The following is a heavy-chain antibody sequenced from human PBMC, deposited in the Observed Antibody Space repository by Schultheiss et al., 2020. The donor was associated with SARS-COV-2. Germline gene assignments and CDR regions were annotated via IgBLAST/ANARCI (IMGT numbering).Heavy chain of an antibody. CDR1: GGSVRSGSYY. CDR2: IYYSGST. V-gene: IGHV4-39*01. D-gene: IGHD2-2*02. Sequence: SETLSLTCAVSGGSVRSGSYYWTWIRQSPGKGLEWIGSIYYSGSTYYNPSLKSRVTISVDTSKNQFSLKLSSVTAADTAVYYCARLSPAAIPRGGYYYYGMDVWGQGTTVTVSS. CDR3: ARLSPAAIPRGGYYYYGMDV. J-gene: IGHJ6*02.